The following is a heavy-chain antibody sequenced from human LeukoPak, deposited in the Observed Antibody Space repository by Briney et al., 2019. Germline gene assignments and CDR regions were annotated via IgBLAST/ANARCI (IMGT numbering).Heavy chain of an antibody. CDR3: ARDWVNCSGGTCSTDY. Sequence: GGSLRLSCAASGFTFSSYWMHWVRQAPGKGLVWVSRINSDGSSTSYADSVKGRFTISRDNAKNSLSLQMNSLRAEDTAMYYGARDWVNCSGGTCSTDYWGQGTLVTVSS. CDR1: GFTFSSYW. V-gene: IGHV3-74*01. D-gene: IGHD2-15*01. CDR2: INSDGSST. J-gene: IGHJ4*02.